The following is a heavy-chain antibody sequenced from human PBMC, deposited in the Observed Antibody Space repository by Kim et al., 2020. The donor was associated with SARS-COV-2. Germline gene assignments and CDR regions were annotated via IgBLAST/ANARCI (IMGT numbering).Heavy chain of an antibody. Sequence: SETLSLTCAVYGGSFSGFYWIWIRQPPGRGLEWIGEINHSGRTNYNPSLKSRFTISVDTSKNQFSLRLTSVTAADAAVYYCARRLYNTSGSGSHYCDLWGQETLVTVSS. V-gene: IGHV4-34*01. D-gene: IGHD3-10*01. CDR1: GGSFSGFY. CDR3: ARRLYNTSGSGSHYCDL. CDR2: INHSGRT. J-gene: IGHJ4*02.